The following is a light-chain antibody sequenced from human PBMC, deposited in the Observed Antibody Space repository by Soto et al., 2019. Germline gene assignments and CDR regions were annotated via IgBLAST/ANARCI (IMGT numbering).Light chain of an antibody. CDR3: CSYAGSSTFEVV. CDR1: SSNIGAGYD. J-gene: IGLJ2*01. Sequence: QSVLTQPPSVSGAPGQRVTISCTGSSSNIGAGYDVHWYQQLPGTAPKLLIYGNSNRPSGVPDRFSGSKSGTSASLAITGLQAEDEADYYCCSYAGSSTFEVVFGGGTKVTVL. CDR2: GNS. V-gene: IGLV1-40*01.